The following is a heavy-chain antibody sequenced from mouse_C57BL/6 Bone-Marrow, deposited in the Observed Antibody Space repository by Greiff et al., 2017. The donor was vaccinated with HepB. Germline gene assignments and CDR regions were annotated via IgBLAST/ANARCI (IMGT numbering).Heavy chain of an antibody. CDR2: ISYDGSN. J-gene: IGHJ2*01. Sequence: DVQLQESGPGLVKPSQSLSLTCSVTGYSITSGYYWNWIRQFPGNKLEWMGYISYDGSNNYNPSLKNRISITRDTSKNQFFLKLNSVTTEDTATYYCARGDYEAFDYWGQGTTLTVSS. CDR1: GYSITSGYY. V-gene: IGHV3-6*01. CDR3: ARGDYEAFDY. D-gene: IGHD2-4*01.